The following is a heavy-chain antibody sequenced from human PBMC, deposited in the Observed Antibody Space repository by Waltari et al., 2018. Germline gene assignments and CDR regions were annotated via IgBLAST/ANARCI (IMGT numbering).Heavy chain of an antibody. D-gene: IGHD7-27*01. CDR1: GLPFIPPW. CDR2: IKSKSDGAIT. CDR3: TTLDAPWGG. V-gene: IGHV3-15*01. J-gene: IGHJ4*01. Sequence: EVQMVESGGGLVKPGDSLSLSCAASGLPFIPPWLTWVRQAPGKGLEWVGRIKSKSDGAITDFAAPVRGRFSISRDDSQNMVFLQMNSLRTEDTAVYYCTTLDAPWGGWGHGTLVTVSS.